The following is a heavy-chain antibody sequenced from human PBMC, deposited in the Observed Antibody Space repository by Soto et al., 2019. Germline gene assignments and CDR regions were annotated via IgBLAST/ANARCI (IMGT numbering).Heavy chain of an antibody. D-gene: IGHD3-10*01. J-gene: IGHJ4*02. CDR2: VSANGQGI. CDR3: AKDRHYPRDYFHY. Sequence: SLRLSYAASGFTFGSSAISWVRQAPGKGLEWVSAVSANGQGIYYADSVRGRFTISRDNSKNTVFLHMDSLSAEDTAVYYCAKDRHYPRDYFHYWGQGTLVTVSS. CDR1: GFTFGSSA. V-gene: IGHV3-23*01.